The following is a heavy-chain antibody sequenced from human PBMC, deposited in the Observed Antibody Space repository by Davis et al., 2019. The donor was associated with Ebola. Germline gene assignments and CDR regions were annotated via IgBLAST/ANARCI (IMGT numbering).Heavy chain of an antibody. J-gene: IGHJ6*04. CDR3: ARGSWRLAYYYGMDV. D-gene: IGHD3-16*02. CDR1: GYLFTSNG. CDR2: ISGYNGDT. V-gene: IGHV1-18*04. Sequence: ASVQVSCKTSGYLFTSNGINWVRQAPGQGLEWMGWISGYNGDTDYPQRLQGRVTMTTDTSTSTAYMELSSLRSEDTAVYYCARGSWRLAYYYGMDVWGKGTTVTVSS.